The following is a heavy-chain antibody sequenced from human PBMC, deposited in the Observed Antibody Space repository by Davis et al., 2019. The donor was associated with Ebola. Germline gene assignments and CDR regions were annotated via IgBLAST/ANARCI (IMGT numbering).Heavy chain of an antibody. CDR1: GFTYRSYA. CDR2: IYSGGST. CDR3: ARWVEFGELFFSYYFDY. D-gene: IGHD3-10*01. Sequence: GESLKIPCAAPGFTYRSYAMSWVRQAPGKGLEWVSVIYSGGSTYYADSAKGRLTISRDNSKNTLYLQMNSLRAEDTAVYYCARWVEFGELFFSYYFDYWGQGTLVTVSS. J-gene: IGHJ4*02. V-gene: IGHV3-66*01.